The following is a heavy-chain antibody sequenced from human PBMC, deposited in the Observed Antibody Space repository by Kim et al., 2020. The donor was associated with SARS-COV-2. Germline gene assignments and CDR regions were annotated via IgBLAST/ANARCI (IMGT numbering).Heavy chain of an antibody. J-gene: IGHJ5*02. Sequence: SETLSLTCAVYGGSFSGYYWSWIRQPPGKGLEWIGEINHSGSTNYNPSLKSRVTISVDTSKNQFSLKLSSVTAADTAVYYCARDRSEYSSSRGWFDPWGQGTLVTVSS. CDR2: INHSGST. V-gene: IGHV4-34*01. D-gene: IGHD6-6*01. CDR3: ARDRSEYSSSRGWFDP. CDR1: GGSFSGYY.